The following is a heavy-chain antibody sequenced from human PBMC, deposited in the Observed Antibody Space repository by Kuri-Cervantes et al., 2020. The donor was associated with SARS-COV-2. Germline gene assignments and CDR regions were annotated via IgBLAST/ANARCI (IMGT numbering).Heavy chain of an antibody. CDR2: IKQDGSEK. V-gene: IGHV3-7*03. D-gene: IGHD6-19*01. CDR3: TRVAGVAVDSDY. J-gene: IGHJ4*02. Sequence: GESLKTSCAASGFTFSSYWMSWVRQAPGKGLEWVGNIKQDGSEKYYVDSVKGRFTISRDNAKNSLYLQMNSLRAEDTAVYYCTRVAGVAVDSDYWGQGTLVTVSS. CDR1: GFTFSSYW.